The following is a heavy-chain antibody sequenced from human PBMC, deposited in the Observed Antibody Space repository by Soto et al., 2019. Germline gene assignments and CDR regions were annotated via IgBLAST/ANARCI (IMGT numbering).Heavy chain of an antibody. CDR1: GFSLSTSGVG. V-gene: IGHV2-5*02. D-gene: IGHD3-10*01. Sequence: QITLKESGPTLVKPTQTLTLTCTFSGFSLSTSGVGVGWIRQPPGKALEWLALIYWDDDKRYSPSLKSRLTIPNDPSKIQVVLTMTNMDTVDTARYYCAHNRLGSGSYSWYFDLWGRGTLVTVSS. CDR3: AHNRLGSGSYSWYFDL. J-gene: IGHJ2*01. CDR2: IYWDDDK.